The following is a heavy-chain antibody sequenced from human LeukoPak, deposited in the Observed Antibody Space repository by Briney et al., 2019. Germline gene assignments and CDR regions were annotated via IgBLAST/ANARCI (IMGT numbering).Heavy chain of an antibody. CDR1: GFTFSSYA. CDR2: ISYDGSNK. CDR3: ARDHRRYCSSTSCYTGSDY. D-gene: IGHD2-2*02. V-gene: IGHV3-30-3*01. J-gene: IGHJ4*02. Sequence: GGSLRLSCAASGFTFSSYAMHWVRQAPGKGLEWVAVISYDGSNKYYADSVKGRFTISRDNSKNTLYLQMNSLRAEDTAVYYCARDHRRYCSSTSCYTGSDYWGQGTLVTVSS.